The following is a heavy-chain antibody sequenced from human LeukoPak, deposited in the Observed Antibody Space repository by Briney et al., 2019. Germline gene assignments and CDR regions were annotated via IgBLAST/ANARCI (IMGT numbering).Heavy chain of an antibody. CDR1: GASISSYY. D-gene: IGHD6-19*01. Sequence: PSETLSLTCTVSGASISSYYWSWIRQPPGKGLEWTGYIYYSGSANYNPSLKSRVTISVDTSKNHFSLKLSSVTAADTAVYYCARHWDDSSGDAYAFDIWGQGTMVTVSS. V-gene: IGHV4-59*08. J-gene: IGHJ3*02. CDR2: IYYSGSA. CDR3: ARHWDDSSGDAYAFDI.